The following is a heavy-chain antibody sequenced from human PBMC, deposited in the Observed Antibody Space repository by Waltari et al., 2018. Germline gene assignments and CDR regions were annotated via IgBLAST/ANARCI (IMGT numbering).Heavy chain of an antibody. CDR2: IYSSATT. CDR1: GFPVTSTY. CDR3: ARGGQIVRPRPLDL. V-gene: IGHV3-66*01. D-gene: IGHD6-6*01. J-gene: IGHJ3*01. Sequence: EGQLVESGGGLVKPGGSLRLSCAASGFPVTSTYMNWVRQAPGKGLEWVSTIYSSATTFYADAVKGRFTISRDNSKNLLFLQMDDLRVNDTAVYYCARGGQIVRPRPLDLWGPGTLVTVSS.